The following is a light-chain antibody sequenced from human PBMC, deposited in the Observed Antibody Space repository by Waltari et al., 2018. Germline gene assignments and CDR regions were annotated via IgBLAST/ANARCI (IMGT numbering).Light chain of an antibody. Sequence: DFVMTQSPDALALSLGVRAAIHCKSSQSVVFNSNNKNYIAWYQKKPGQPPKLLIYGASTRDAGVPDRFSGSGSETDFTLTISSLQPEDVAVYYCQQYHSVPFTFGGGTKVEIQ. J-gene: IGKJ4*01. CDR3: QQYHSVPFT. V-gene: IGKV4-1*01. CDR1: QSVVFNSNNKNY. CDR2: GAS.